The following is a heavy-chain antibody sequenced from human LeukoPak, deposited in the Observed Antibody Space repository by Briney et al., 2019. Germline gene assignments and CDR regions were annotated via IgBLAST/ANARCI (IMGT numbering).Heavy chain of an antibody. CDR2: ISYSGTT. Sequence: SETLSLTCTVSGGSISSSSGYYWGWIRQPPGKGLEWIGSISYSGTTYYNPSLKTRVTISVDTSKNQLSLKLRSVTAADTAVYYCARDDRRYCSGGTCYSRDYWGQGTLVTVSS. J-gene: IGHJ4*02. CDR1: GGSISSSSGYY. D-gene: IGHD2-15*01. V-gene: IGHV4-39*07. CDR3: ARDDRRYCSGGTCYSRDY.